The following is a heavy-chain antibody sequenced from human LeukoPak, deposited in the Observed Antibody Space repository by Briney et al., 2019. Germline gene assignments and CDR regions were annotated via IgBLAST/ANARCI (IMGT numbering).Heavy chain of an antibody. CDR3: ARGEYYGSGSYYPGDY. CDR1: GGSISSGGYY. CDR2: IHNSGST. J-gene: IGHJ4*02. V-gene: IGHV4-31*01. Sequence: PSQTLSLTCTVSGGSISSGGYYWSWICQHPGKGLEWIGYIHNSGSTYYNPSLKSPVSTSVDTSKSHFSLRLSSVTAADTAVYYCARGEYYGSGSYYPGDYWGQGTLVTISS. D-gene: IGHD3-10*01.